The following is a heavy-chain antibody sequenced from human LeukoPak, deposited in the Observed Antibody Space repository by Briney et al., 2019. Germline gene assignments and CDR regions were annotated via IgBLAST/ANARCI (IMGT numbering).Heavy chain of an antibody. Sequence: SETLSLACAVNGESFSGYYWGWIRQSPGKGLEWIGEVTHSGGTYYGPSLRSRVTTSLDTSKTQVSLRLTSVTAADTAVYYCARGFRRYYGSQTYYCYFDYWGQGTLVTVSS. CDR2: VTHSGGT. D-gene: IGHD3-10*01. J-gene: IGHJ4*02. CDR1: GESFSGYY. CDR3: ARGFRRYYGSQTYYCYFDY. V-gene: IGHV4-34*01.